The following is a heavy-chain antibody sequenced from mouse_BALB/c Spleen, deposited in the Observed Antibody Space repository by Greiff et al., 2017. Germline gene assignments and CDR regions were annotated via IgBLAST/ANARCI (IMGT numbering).Heavy chain of an antibody. D-gene: IGHD1-1*01. V-gene: IGHV1-12*01. CDR3: ARGGTVYYGSSSYYFDY. J-gene: IGHJ2*01. Sequence: LQQPGAELVKPGASVKMSCKASGYTFTSYNMHWVKQTPGQGLEWIGAIYPGNGDTSYNQKFKGKATLTADKSSSTAYMQLSSLTSEDSAVYYCARGGTVYYGSSSYYFDYWGQGTTLTVSS. CDR1: GYTFTSYN. CDR2: IYPGNGDT.